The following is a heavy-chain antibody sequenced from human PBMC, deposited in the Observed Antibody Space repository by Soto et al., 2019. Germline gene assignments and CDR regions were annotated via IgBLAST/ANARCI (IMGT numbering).Heavy chain of an antibody. CDR1: GFTYNKFW. CDR2: INGGGSGI. V-gene: IGHV3-74*01. J-gene: IGHJ6*02. CDR3: VRDSIANSYGMDV. Sequence: PGGSLRLSCAASGFTYNKFWMHWVRQAPGKGPVWVSRINGGGSGIIYADSVKGRFTISRDNAQNTVYLQMNSLRVEDTAVYYYVRDSIANSYGMDVWGRGTTVTVSS. D-gene: IGHD2-21*01.